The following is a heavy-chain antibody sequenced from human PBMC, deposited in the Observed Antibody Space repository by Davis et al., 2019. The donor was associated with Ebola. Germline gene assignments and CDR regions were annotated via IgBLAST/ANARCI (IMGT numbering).Heavy chain of an antibody. J-gene: IGHJ4*02. CDR1: GGSFSGYY. CDR3: ARGRPYYYGSGSYYPY. D-gene: IGHD3-10*01. CDR2: INHSGST. V-gene: IGHV4-34*01. Sequence: SETLSLTCAVYGGSFSGYYWSWIRQPPGKGLKWIGEINHSGSTNYNPSLKSRVTISVDTSKNQFSLKLSSVTAADTAVYYCARGRPYYYGSGSYYPYWGQGTLVTVSS.